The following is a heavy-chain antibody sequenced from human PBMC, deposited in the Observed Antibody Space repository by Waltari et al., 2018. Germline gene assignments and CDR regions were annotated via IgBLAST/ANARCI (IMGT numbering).Heavy chain of an antibody. D-gene: IGHD1-26*01. Sequence: QVQLVQSGAEVKKPGSSVKVSCKASGGTFSSYAISWVRQAPGQGLEWMGGTIPIFGTANYAQKFEGRVTITADESTSTAYMELSSLISEDTAVYYCARDWISVMGATPEDYWGQGTLVTVSS. CDR2: TIPIFGTA. CDR3: ARDWISVMGATPEDY. J-gene: IGHJ4*02. CDR1: GGTFSSYA. V-gene: IGHV1-69*12.